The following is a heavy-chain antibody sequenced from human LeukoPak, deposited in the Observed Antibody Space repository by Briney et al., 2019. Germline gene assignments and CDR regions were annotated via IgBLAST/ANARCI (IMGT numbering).Heavy chain of an antibody. CDR3: AGSSGNDAFDI. D-gene: IGHD3-22*01. Sequence: GGSLRLSCAASGFTFSDYYMSWIRQAPGKGLEWVSYISNSGSTIYYADSVKGRFTISRDNAKNSLYLQMNSLRAEDTAVYYCAGSSGNDAFDIWGQGTMVTVSS. CDR1: GFTFSDYY. J-gene: IGHJ3*02. V-gene: IGHV3-11*01. CDR2: ISNSGSTI.